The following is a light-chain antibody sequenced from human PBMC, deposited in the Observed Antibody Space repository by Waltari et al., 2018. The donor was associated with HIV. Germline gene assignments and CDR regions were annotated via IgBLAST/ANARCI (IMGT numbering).Light chain of an antibody. CDR1: NIGSKS. V-gene: IGLV3-21*02. Sequence: SNVLTQPPSVSVAQGQTARITCGGHNIGSKSVHWYQQKPGQAPVGVVFDDSDRPSGIPERFSGSNSANTATLTISTVEAGDEADYYCQVWDSRRDWVFGGGTKLTVL. CDR3: QVWDSRRDWV. J-gene: IGLJ3*02. CDR2: DDS.